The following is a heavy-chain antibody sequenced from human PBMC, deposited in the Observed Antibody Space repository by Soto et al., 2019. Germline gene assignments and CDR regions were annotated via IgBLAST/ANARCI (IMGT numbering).Heavy chain of an antibody. CDR2: IFYLGSP. Sequence: SETLSLTCTGSCDSIISSDFYWGWVRQPPGKGLEWIGSIFYLGSPYYNPSLKSRVTMSVDTSKNQFSLRLRSVTAADTALYFCARHSLALRKNNWFDPWGQGIMVTVSS. J-gene: IGHJ5*02. CDR1: CDSIISSDFY. CDR3: ARHSLALRKNNWFDP. V-gene: IGHV4-39*01. D-gene: IGHD3-3*02.